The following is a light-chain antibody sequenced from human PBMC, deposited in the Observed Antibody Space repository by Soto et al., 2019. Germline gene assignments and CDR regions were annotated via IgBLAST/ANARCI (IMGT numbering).Light chain of an antibody. J-gene: IGLJ1*01. CDR2: DVN. CDR3: VSYAGGTYV. CDR1: SSDVGGYIF. V-gene: IGLV2-8*01. Sequence: QSALTQPPSASGSPGQSVTISCTGTSSDVGGYIFVSWYQQHPGKAPKLMIYDVNKRPSGVPDRFSGSKSDNTASLTVSGLQAEDAADYYCVSYAGGTYVFGTGTKLTVL.